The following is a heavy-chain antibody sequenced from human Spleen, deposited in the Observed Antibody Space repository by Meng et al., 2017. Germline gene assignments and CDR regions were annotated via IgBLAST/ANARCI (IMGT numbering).Heavy chain of an antibody. J-gene: IGHJ6*02. CDR3: VRDRDRHIYYGFDL. Sequence: SETLSLTCTVSDYFIGTRGFYWGWVRQPPGKGLEWLGSIYYTGATYYNPSLKSRVTISLDTSKNQFSLNLTSATAADTAVYYCVRDRDRHIYYGFDLWGQGTTVTVSS. CDR1: DYFIGTRGFY. V-gene: IGHV4-39*07. D-gene: IGHD2-21*02. CDR2: IYYTGAT.